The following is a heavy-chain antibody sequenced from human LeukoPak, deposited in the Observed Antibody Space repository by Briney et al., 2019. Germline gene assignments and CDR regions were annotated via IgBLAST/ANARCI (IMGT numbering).Heavy chain of an antibody. J-gene: IGHJ4*02. Sequence: GGSLRLSCAASGFTFSSYSINWVRQAPGKGLEWVSSISSSSSYIYYADSVKGRFTISRDNAKNSLYLQMNSLRAEDTAVYYCARDAPYCGGDCYAFDYWGQGTLVTVSS. CDR2: ISSSSSYI. CDR3: ARDAPYCGGDCYAFDY. V-gene: IGHV3-21*01. CDR1: GFTFSSYS. D-gene: IGHD2-21*01.